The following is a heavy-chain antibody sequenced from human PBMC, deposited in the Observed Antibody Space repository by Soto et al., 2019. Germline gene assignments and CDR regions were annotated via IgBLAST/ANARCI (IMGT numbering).Heavy chain of an antibody. J-gene: IGHJ4*02. CDR2: IYYSGST. CDR1: GGSISSGGYY. V-gene: IGHV4-30-4*01. CDR3: ASSTDCSGGSCSDY. Sequence: SETLSLTCTVSGGSISSGGYYWSWIRQPPGKGLEWIGYIYYSGSTYYNPSLKSRVTISVDTSKNQFSLKLSSVTAADTAVYYCASSTDCSGGSCSDYWGQGTLVAVSS. D-gene: IGHD2-15*01.